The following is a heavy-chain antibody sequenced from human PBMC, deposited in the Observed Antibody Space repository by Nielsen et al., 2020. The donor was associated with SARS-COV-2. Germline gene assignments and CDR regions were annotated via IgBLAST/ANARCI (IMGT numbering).Heavy chain of an antibody. CDR3: AREGIAVAGRFDY. J-gene: IGHJ4*02. Sequence: SVKVSCKASGYTFTSYGISWVRQAPGQGLEWMGGIIPIFGTANYAQKFQGRVTITADESTSTAYMELSSLRSEDTAVYYCAREGIAVAGRFDYWGQGTLVTVSS. D-gene: IGHD6-19*01. CDR2: IIPIFGTA. CDR1: GYTFTSYG. V-gene: IGHV1-69*13.